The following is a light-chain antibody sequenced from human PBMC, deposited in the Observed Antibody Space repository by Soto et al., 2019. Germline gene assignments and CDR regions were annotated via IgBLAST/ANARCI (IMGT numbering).Light chain of an antibody. V-gene: IGLV2-23*01. J-gene: IGLJ3*02. CDR2: EGS. CDR1: SSDVGSYNL. Sequence: QSALTQPASVSGSPAQSITISCTGTSSDVGSYNLVSWYQLHPGKAPKLMIYEGSKRPSGVSNRFSGSKSGNTASLTISGLQAEDEADYYCCSYAGSRVFGGGTKLTVL. CDR3: CSYAGSRV.